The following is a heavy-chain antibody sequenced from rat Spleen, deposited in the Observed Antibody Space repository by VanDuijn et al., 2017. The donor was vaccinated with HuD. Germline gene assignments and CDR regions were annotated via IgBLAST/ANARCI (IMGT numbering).Heavy chain of an antibody. CDR2: ISPSGGST. Sequence: EVQLVESGGGLVQPGRSLRLSCVASGFTFSNYGMHWVRQAPTKGLEWVASISPSGGSTYYRDSVKGRFTISRDHAKSTLYLQMDSLRSEDTATYYCATSPYYWYFDFWGPGTMVTVSS. J-gene: IGHJ1*01. V-gene: IGHV5-19*01. CDR3: ATSPYYWYFDF. CDR1: GFTFSNYG.